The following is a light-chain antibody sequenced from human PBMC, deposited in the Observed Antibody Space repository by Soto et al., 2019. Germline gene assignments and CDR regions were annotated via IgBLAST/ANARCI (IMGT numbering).Light chain of an antibody. J-gene: IGKJ1*01. CDR3: QQYGS. CDR1: QSVSSN. Sequence: EIVMTQSPATLSVSPWERATLSCRASQSVSSNLACYQQKPGQAPRVVIYGASSRATGIPDRFSGSGSGTDFTLKISRLEAEDFAVYYCQQYGSFGQGTKVDIK. V-gene: IGKV3-20*01. CDR2: GAS.